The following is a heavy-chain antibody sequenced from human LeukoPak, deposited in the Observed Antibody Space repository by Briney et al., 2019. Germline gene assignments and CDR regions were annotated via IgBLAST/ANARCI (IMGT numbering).Heavy chain of an antibody. Sequence: ASVKVSCKASGYTFTRHAINWVRQAPGQGLEWMGWINTHTGNPRYGQGFTGRFVFSLDTSVNTAYLQINSLKSEDTAIYYCTRDNSGIDFWGQGTLVTVSS. CDR1: GYTFTRHA. CDR3: TRDNSGIDF. D-gene: IGHD3-10*01. J-gene: IGHJ4*02. V-gene: IGHV7-4-1*02. CDR2: INTHTGNP.